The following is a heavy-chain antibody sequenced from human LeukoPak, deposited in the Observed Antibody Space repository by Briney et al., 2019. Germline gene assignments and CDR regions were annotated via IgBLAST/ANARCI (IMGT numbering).Heavy chain of an antibody. CDR1: GGSISSGDYY. Sequence: PSQTLSLTCTVSGGSISSGDYYWSWIRQPPGKDLEWIGYIYYSGSTYYNPSLKSRVTISVDTSKNQFSLKLSSVTAADTAVYYCASFFLDSSGPLPDYWGQGTLVTVSS. D-gene: IGHD3-22*01. V-gene: IGHV4-30-4*08. CDR3: ASFFLDSSGPLPDY. CDR2: IYYSGST. J-gene: IGHJ4*02.